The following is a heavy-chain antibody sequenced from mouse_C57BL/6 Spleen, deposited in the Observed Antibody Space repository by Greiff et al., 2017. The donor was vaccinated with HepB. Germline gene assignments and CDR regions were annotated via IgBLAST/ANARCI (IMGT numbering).Heavy chain of an antibody. CDR1: GYTFTSYW. CDR2: INPSNGGT. D-gene: IGHD4-1*01. CDR3: ARSFNWDGFFFDY. V-gene: IGHV1-53*01. J-gene: IGHJ2*01. Sequence: VQLQQPGTELVKPGASVKLSCKASGYTFTSYWMHWVKQRPGQGLEWIGNINPSNGGTNYNEKFKSKATLTVDKSSSTAYMQLSSLTSEDSAVYYCARSFNWDGFFFDYWGQGTTLTVSS.